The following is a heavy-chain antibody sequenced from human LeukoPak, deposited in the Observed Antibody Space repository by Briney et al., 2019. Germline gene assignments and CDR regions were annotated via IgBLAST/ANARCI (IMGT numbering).Heavy chain of an antibody. D-gene: IGHD1-1*01. V-gene: IGHV5-51*01. CDR2: IYPGDSDT. Sequence: GESLKISCKGSGYSFTTYWIGWVRQMPGKGLEWMGIIYPGDSDTRYSPSYQGQVTISADKSISTAYLQWSSLKASDTAMYYCARHVQLDNFDYWGQGTLVTVSS. J-gene: IGHJ4*02. CDR1: GYSFTTYW. CDR3: ARHVQLDNFDY.